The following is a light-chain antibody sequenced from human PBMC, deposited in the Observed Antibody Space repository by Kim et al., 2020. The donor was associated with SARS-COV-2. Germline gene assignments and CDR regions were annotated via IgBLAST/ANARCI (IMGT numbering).Light chain of an antibody. CDR3: QQSVSSPIT. J-gene: IGKJ4*01. Sequence: SPGERATLSCRTNRSVSSSYLAWYQQKPGQPPRRLIFAASTRATGIPDRFSGSGSGTDFTLTISRLEPEDFAVYYCQQSVSSPITFGGGTKVDIK. V-gene: IGKV3-20*01. CDR1: RSVSSSY. CDR2: AAS.